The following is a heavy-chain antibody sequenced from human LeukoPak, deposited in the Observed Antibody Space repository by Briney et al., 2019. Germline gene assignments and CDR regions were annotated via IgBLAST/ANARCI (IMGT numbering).Heavy chain of an antibody. CDR3: AFSKYSRSDFDY. V-gene: IGHV2-5*02. Sequence: SGPTLFNPTQTLTLTFTVSGFSLSTNDVGVGWIRQPPVEALEWLALIYWDDDKRYSPSQKSRLTITKYTSKNQVVLTMANMDPADTATYYCAFSKYSRSDFDYWGQGTLVTVSS. D-gene: IGHD6-6*01. CDR2: IYWDDDK. J-gene: IGHJ4*02. CDR1: GFSLSTNDVG.